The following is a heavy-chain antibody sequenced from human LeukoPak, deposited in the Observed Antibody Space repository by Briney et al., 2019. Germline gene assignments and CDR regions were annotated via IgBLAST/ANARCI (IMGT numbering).Heavy chain of an antibody. Sequence: PARSLRLSCAASGFTFDDYAMHWVRQAPGKGLEWVSAISSSGTTHYADSVKGRFTISRDNSKNKLYLQMNSLTAEDTAVYYCATGRITMIVVVITGYFQHWGQGTLVTVSS. V-gene: IGHV3-23*01. CDR1: GFTFDDYA. CDR3: ATGRITMIVVVITGYFQH. D-gene: IGHD3-22*01. J-gene: IGHJ1*01. CDR2: ISSSGTT.